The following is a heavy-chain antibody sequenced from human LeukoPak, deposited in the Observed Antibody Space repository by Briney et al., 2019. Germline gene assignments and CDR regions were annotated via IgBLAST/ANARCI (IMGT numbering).Heavy chain of an antibody. CDR3: ARDSVVGVATWDY. D-gene: IGHD2-15*01. J-gene: IGHJ4*02. V-gene: IGHV3-20*04. Sequence: GGSLRLSCAASEFNLDDYGMSWVRQVPGKGLEWVSGINLNGGSIGYADSVKGRFTISRDNAKNSLYLQMNSLRVEDTAFYYCARDSVVGVATWDYWGQGTLVTVSS. CDR2: INLNGGSI. CDR1: EFNLDDYG.